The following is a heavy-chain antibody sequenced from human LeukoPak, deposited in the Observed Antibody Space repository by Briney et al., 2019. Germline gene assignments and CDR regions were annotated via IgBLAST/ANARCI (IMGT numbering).Heavy chain of an antibody. CDR3: APQGGTSSYYGMDV. D-gene: IGHD1-14*01. J-gene: IGHJ6*02. CDR1: GFTFSSYG. V-gene: IGHV3-30*02. Sequence: RGGSLRLSCAASGFTFSSYGMHWVRQAPGKGLEWVAFIRYDGSNKYYADSVKGRFTISRDNSKNTLYLQMNSLRAEDTAVYYCAPQGGTSSYYGMDVWGQGTTVTVSS. CDR2: IRYDGSNK.